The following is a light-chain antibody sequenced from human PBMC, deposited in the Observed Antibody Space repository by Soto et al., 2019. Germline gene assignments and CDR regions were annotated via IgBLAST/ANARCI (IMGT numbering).Light chain of an antibody. CDR3: LQDHNYPLT. CDR1: QGIGND. J-gene: IGKJ4*01. V-gene: IGKV1-6*02. Sequence: AIQMAQSPSSLSASVGDRVTITCRASQGIGNDVGWFQQKPGKAPKLLIYAAATLQSGVPSRFSGSRSGTDFTLTNSSLQTEDFATYYCLQDHNYPLTFGGGTKVQIK. CDR2: AAA.